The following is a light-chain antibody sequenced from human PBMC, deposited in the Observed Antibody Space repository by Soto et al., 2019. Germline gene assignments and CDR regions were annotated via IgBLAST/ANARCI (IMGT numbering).Light chain of an antibody. CDR1: QGLTKH. Sequence: DIVMTQSAAILCVSPGEGVNLXCRAGQGLTKHLVWYQQISCESLRLLIYDVSTRAHGGPARFSGTGSETDFTRTISGLQSEDSAVYFGQQYNNWPFSFGQGTRLEIK. CDR2: DVS. J-gene: IGKJ5*01. CDR3: QQYNNWPFS. V-gene: IGKV3-15*01.